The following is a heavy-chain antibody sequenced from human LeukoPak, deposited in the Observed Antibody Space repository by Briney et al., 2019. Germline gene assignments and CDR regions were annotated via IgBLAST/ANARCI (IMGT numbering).Heavy chain of an antibody. D-gene: IGHD3-3*01. V-gene: IGHV4-39*07. CDR3: ARDFGVYGMDV. Sequence: SETLSLTCTVSGASISNSSYYRGWIRQPPGKGLEWIGSVYYSGSTYYNPSLKSRITISVDTSKNQFSLKLSSVTAADTAVYYCARDFGVYGMDVWGQGTTVTVSS. CDR1: GASISNSSYY. CDR2: VYYSGST. J-gene: IGHJ6*02.